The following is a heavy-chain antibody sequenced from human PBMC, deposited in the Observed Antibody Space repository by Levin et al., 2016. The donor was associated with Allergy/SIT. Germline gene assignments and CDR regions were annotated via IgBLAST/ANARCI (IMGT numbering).Heavy chain of an antibody. D-gene: IGHD3-9*01. Sequence: WVRQAPGQGLEWMGIINPSGGSTSYAQKFQGRVTMTRDTSTSTVYMELSSLISEDTAVYYCARDSIFGLSVDHFYYGLDVWGQGTTVTVSS. V-gene: IGHV1-46*01. J-gene: IGHJ6*02. CDR2: INPSGGST. CDR3: ARDSIFGLSVDHFYYGLDV.